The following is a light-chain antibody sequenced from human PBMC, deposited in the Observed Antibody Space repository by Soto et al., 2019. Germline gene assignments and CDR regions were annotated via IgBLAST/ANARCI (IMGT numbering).Light chain of an antibody. V-gene: IGLV2-8*01. J-gene: IGLJ1*01. CDR2: EVT. CDR3: CSYAGSYTLYV. CDR1: SSDIGDYNY. Sequence: QSVLTQPPSASGSPGQSVTFSCTGTSSDIGDYNYVSWYQQHPGKAPKLMIYEVTKRPSGVPDRFSGSKSGNTASLTVSGLQAEDEADYYCCSYAGSYTLYVFGTGTKVTVL.